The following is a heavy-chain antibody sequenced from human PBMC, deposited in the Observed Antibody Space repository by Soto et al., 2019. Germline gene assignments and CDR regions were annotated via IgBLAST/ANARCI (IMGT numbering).Heavy chain of an antibody. CDR1: GGSISSSSYY. CDR3: ARQRYRNYGMDV. Sequence: SETLSLTCTVSGGSISSSSYYWGWICQPPGKGLEWIGSIYYSGSTYYNPSLKSRVTISVDTSKNQFSLKLSSVTAADTAVYYCARQRYRNYGMDVWGQGTTVTVSS. D-gene: IGHD5-18*01. V-gene: IGHV4-39*01. J-gene: IGHJ6*02. CDR2: IYYSGST.